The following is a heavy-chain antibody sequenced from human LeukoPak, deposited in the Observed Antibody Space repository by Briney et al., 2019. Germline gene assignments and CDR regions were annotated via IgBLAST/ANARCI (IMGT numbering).Heavy chain of an antibody. J-gene: IGHJ1*01. CDR1: GASHSSGSYY. D-gene: IGHD3-22*01. V-gene: IGHV4-61*01. Sequence: SETLSLTRTVSGASHSSGSYYWSWIRQPPGKGLEWIGYIYYSGYTNYNPSLKSRVTISADTSKNQFSLKLSSVTAADTAVYYCARGRDDYDSSGYLPFQHWGQGTLVSVSS. CDR3: ARGRDDYDSSGYLPFQH. CDR2: IYYSGYT.